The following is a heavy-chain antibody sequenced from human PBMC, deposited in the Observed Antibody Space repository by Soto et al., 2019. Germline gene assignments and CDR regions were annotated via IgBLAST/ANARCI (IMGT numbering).Heavy chain of an antibody. Sequence: QLQLQVSGPGLVKPSETLSLTCTVSGGSISSSTYYWGWIRQPPGKGLEWIGMIYYSGSAYYNPSLKSRVTISIDTSKNQFSLRLSSVTAADTAVYYCARHGVDYGDYASYYYYGMDVWGRGTTVTVSS. CDR1: GGSISSSTYY. J-gene: IGHJ6*02. D-gene: IGHD4-17*01. V-gene: IGHV4-39*01. CDR3: ARHGVDYGDYASYYYYGMDV. CDR2: IYYSGSA.